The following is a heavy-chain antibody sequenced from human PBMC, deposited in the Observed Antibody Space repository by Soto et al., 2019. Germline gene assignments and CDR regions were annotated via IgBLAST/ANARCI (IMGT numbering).Heavy chain of an antibody. CDR3: ATRMYSTSWYYFVS. Sequence: EVQLLESGGGFVQPGGSLRLSCAASGFTFTNYALSWVRQAPGKGLEWVSTIGGGSGSTSYADSVKGRFSNSRENSKNTLYLQMSSLRAEVTARYYCATRMYSTSWYYFVSWGQGTLVTVSS. D-gene: IGHD6-13*01. CDR2: IGGGSGST. CDR1: GFTFTNYA. J-gene: IGHJ4*02. V-gene: IGHV3-23*01.